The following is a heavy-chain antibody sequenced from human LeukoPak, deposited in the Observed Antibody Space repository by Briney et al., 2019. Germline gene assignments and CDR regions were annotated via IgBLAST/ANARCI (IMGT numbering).Heavy chain of an antibody. V-gene: IGHV3-23*01. D-gene: IGHD3-3*02. CDR3: VLAEY. CDR2: ISNNGGST. CDR1: GFTFSNYA. Sequence: GGSLRLSCAASGFTFSNYAMSWVRQASGKGLEWVSVISNNGGSTHYADSVKGRFTISRDNSKNMLYLQVNSLRAEDTAIYYCVLAEYWGQGTLVTVSS. J-gene: IGHJ4*02.